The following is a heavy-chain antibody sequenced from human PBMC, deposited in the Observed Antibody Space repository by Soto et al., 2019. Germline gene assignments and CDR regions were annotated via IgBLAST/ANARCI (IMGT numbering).Heavy chain of an antibody. Sequence: GGSLRLSCAASGFTFSNAWMSWVRQAPGKGLEWVGRIKSKTDGGTTDYAAPVKGRFTILRDDSKNTLYLQMNSLKTEDTAVYYCTTAPGDFWSGYYPYFDYWGQGTLVTFSS. J-gene: IGHJ4*02. D-gene: IGHD3-3*01. V-gene: IGHV3-15*01. CDR2: IKSKTDGGTT. CDR1: GFTFSNAW. CDR3: TTAPGDFWSGYYPYFDY.